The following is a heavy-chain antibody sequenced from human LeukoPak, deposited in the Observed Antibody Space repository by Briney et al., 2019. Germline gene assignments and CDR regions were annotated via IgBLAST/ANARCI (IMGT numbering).Heavy chain of an antibody. CDR3: AQDQGSGSGSYSWGYFDY. D-gene: IGHD3-10*01. CDR2: IYYDGNNK. J-gene: IGHJ4*02. V-gene: IGHV3-30*04. Sequence: GGSLRLSCEASGFTLGSYAMHWVRQAQGKGLEWGAVIYYDGNNKYYADSLKGRFTISRDNSKNTLYLQMNSQRAEDTAVYYCAQDQGSGSGSYSWGYFDYWGQGTLVTVSS. CDR1: GFTLGSYA.